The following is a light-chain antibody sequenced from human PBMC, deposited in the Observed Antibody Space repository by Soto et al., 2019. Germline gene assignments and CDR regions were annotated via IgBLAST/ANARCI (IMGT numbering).Light chain of an antibody. CDR1: QTISSW. J-gene: IGKJ1*01. V-gene: IGKV1-5*03. Sequence: DIHMTQSPSTVSVSVLDRFTITCRASQTISSWLAWYQQKPGKAPKLLIYKASTLKSGVPSRFSGSGSGTEFTLTISSLQPDDFATYYCQHYNSYSEAFGQGTKVDIK. CDR3: QHYNSYSEA. CDR2: KAS.